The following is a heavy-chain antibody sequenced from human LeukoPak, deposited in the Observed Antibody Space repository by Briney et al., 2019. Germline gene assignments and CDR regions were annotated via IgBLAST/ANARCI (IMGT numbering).Heavy chain of an antibody. Sequence: GESLKISCKGSGYSFTSYWIGWVRQMPGKGLEWMGIIYPGDSDTRYSPSFQGQVTISADKSISTAYLQWSSLKASDTAMYYCAREGLGIVGATDYDYWGQGTLVTVSS. CDR1: GYSFTSYW. CDR2: IYPGDSDT. J-gene: IGHJ4*02. CDR3: AREGLGIVGATDYDY. V-gene: IGHV5-51*01. D-gene: IGHD1-26*01.